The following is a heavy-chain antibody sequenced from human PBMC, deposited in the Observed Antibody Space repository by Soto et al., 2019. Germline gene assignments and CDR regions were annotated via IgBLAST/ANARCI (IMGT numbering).Heavy chain of an antibody. D-gene: IGHD6-19*01. CDR1: GYTFTSYG. J-gene: IGHJ5*02. CDR2: ISAYNGNT. Sequence: QVQLVQSGAEVKKPGASVKVSCKASGYTFTSYGIRWVRQTPGQGLEWMGWISAYNGNTNYAQKLQGRDTMTTDTTTSTAYMELRSLRSDDTAVYYCAREYSSGWPNWFDPWGQGTLVTVSS. CDR3: AREYSSGWPNWFDP. V-gene: IGHV1-18*01.